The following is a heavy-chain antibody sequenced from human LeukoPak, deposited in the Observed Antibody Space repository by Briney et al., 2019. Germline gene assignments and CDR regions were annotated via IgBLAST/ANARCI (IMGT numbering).Heavy chain of an antibody. Sequence: GGSLRLSCAASEFTFSNYWMHWVRQAPGKGLVWVSRINTDGSSIRYADSVKGRFTISRDNAKNTLYLQMNSLRVEDTAVYYCARDSSGADYYDSSGFDYWGEGTLVTVSS. CDR3: ARDSSGADYYDSSGFDY. D-gene: IGHD3-22*01. J-gene: IGHJ4*02. CDR1: EFTFSNYW. CDR2: INTDGSSI. V-gene: IGHV3-74*01.